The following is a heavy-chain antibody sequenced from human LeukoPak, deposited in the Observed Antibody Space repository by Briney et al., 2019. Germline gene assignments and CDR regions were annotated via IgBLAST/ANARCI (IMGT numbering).Heavy chain of an antibody. D-gene: IGHD6-6*01. J-gene: IGHJ5*02. CDR3: AKTGGSSSLSWLDP. Sequence: GGSLRLSCAASGFTFSSYAMSWVRQAPGKGLEWVSAISGSGGSTYYADSVKGRFTISRDNSKNTLYLQMNSLRAEDTAVYYCAKTGGSSSLSWLDPWGQGTLVTVSS. V-gene: IGHV3-23*01. CDR1: GFTFSSYA. CDR2: ISGSGGST.